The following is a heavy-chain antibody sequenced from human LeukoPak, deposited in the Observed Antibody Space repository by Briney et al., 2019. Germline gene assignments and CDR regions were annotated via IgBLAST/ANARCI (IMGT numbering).Heavy chain of an antibody. CDR3: ARDFEYSSSTGVY. J-gene: IGHJ4*02. V-gene: IGHV3-33*01. CDR1: GFTFSKYG. Sequence: GGSLRLSCAASGFTFSKYGIHWVRRAPGKGLEWVAVIWYDGRTKYYADSVKGRFTISRDNSKNTLYLQMNSLRAEDTAVYYCARDFEYSSSTGVYWGQGTLVTVSS. D-gene: IGHD5-12*01. CDR2: IWYDGRTK.